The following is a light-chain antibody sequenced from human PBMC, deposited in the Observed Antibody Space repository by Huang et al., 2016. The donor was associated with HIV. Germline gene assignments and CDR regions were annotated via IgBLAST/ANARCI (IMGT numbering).Light chain of an antibody. CDR3: QQYNNWPRGT. Sequence: EIVMTQSPATLSVSPRDRFTRSCMARQSVSKNLAWYQQRPGQSPRLLVYGASTRAIGIPPRFSGSGSGTEFTLTINSLQSEDCAVYFCQQYNNWPRGTFGQGTKLEIK. V-gene: IGKV3-15*01. CDR2: GAS. J-gene: IGKJ2*01. CDR1: QSVSKN.